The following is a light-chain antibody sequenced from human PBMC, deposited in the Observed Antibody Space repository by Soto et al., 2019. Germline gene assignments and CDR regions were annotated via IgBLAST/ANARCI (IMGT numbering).Light chain of an antibody. V-gene: IGKV3-11*01. CDR3: QQHYYPYT. CDR2: DAS. Sequence: EIVLTQSPATLSLSPGERATLSCRASQGISSYLAWCQQKPGQAPRLLIYDASSRATGIPARFSGSGSGTVFTLTISIVESEDSTAYYCQQHYYPYTFGEGTKLEIK. CDR1: QGISSY. J-gene: IGKJ2*01.